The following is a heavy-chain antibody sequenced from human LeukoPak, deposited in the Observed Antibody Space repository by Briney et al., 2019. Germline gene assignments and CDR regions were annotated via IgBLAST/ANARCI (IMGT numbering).Heavy chain of an antibody. D-gene: IGHD4-17*01. CDR2: IKQDGSEK. CDR1: GFTFSSYW. V-gene: IGHV3-7*03. Sequence: GGSLRLSCAVSGFTFSSYWMSWVRQAPGKGLEWVANIKQDGSEKYYVDSVKGRFTISRDNAKNSLYLQMNSLRAEDTAVYYCASYFGDYAPGEDYWGQGTLVTVSS. J-gene: IGHJ4*02. CDR3: ASYFGDYAPGEDY.